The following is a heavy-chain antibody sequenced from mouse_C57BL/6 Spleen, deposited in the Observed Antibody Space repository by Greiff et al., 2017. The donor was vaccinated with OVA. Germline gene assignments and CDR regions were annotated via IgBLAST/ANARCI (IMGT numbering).Heavy chain of an antibody. CDR3: ARNDYVAWFAY. V-gene: IGHV1-4*01. Sequence: QFRLRHSGPDLAGPGASVKMSCKASGYTFTSYTMHWVKQRPGQGLEWIGYINPSSGYPKYNQKLKDKATLTADKSSSTAYMQLSSLTSEDSAVYYCARNDYVAWFAYWGQGTLVTVSA. CDR2: INPSSGYP. J-gene: IGHJ3*01. D-gene: IGHD2-4*01. CDR1: GYTFTSYT.